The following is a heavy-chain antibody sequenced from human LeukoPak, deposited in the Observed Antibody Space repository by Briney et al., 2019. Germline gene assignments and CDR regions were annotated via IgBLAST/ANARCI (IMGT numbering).Heavy chain of an antibody. V-gene: IGHV4-34*01. CDR3: ASLRAGSSGYTDWYFDL. CDR1: GGSFSGYY. J-gene: IGHJ2*01. Sequence: SETLSLTCAVYGGSFSGYYWSWIRQPPGKGLEWIGEINHSGSTNYNPSLKSRVTISVDTSKNQFSLKLSSVTAADTAVYYCASLRAGSSGYTDWYFDLWGRGTLVTVSS. CDR2: INHSGST. D-gene: IGHD3-22*01.